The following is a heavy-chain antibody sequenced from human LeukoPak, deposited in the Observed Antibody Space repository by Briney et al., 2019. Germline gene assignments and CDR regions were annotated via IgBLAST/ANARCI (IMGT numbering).Heavy chain of an antibody. CDR1: GYTFTGYY. CDR3: ATLGYCIGGSCYPFDY. J-gene: IGHJ4*02. Sequence: ASVKVSCKASGYTFTGYYMHWVRQAPGQGLEWMGWINPNSGGTNYAQKFQGRVTMTRDTSISTAYMELSRLRSDDTAVYYCATLGYCIGGSCYPFDYWGQGTLVTVSS. CDR2: INPNSGGT. V-gene: IGHV1-2*02. D-gene: IGHD2-15*01.